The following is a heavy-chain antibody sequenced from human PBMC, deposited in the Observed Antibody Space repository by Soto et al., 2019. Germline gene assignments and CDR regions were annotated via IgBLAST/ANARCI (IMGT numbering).Heavy chain of an antibody. CDR2: ISWNSGNK. CDR3: AKGGSGKYYYYYAMDG. CDR1: GFSFDDYT. D-gene: IGHD3-16*01. J-gene: IGHJ6*02. Sequence: EVQLVESGGGLVQPGRSLRLSCAASGFSFDDYTMHWVRQAPGKGLEWVSGISWNSGNKGYADSVRGRFSISRDNAKNSLYLQMNSLRPEDTALYYCAKGGSGKYYYYYAMDGWGQGTTVTVSS. V-gene: IGHV3-9*01.